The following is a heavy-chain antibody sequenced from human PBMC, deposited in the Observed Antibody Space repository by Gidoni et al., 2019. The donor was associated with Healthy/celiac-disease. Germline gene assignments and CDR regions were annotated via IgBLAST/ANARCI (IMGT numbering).Heavy chain of an antibody. CDR1: GYPFTSYY. V-gene: IGHV1-46*01. D-gene: IGHD2-15*01. CDR3: ARDPCSGGSCYSVDY. J-gene: IGHJ4*02. Sequence: QVQLVQSGAEVKKPGASVKVSCTASGYPFTSYYMHWVRQAPGQGLEWMGIINPSGGSTSYAQKFQGRVTMTRETSTSTVYMELSSLRSEDTAVYYCARDPCSGGSCYSVDYWGQGTLVTVSS. CDR2: INPSGGST.